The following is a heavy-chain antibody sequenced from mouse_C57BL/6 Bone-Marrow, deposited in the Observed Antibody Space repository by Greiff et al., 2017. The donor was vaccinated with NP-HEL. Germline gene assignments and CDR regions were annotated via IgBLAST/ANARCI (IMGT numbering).Heavy chain of an antibody. Sequence: QVQLQQPGAELVKPGASVKMSCKASGYTFTSYWITWVKQRPGQGLEWIGDIYPGSGSTNYNEKFKCKATLTVDTASSTAYMQLSSLTSEDSAVYDGARPPDPDYAMDDGGQGTSVTGSS. CDR2: IYPGSGST. V-gene: IGHV1-55*01. J-gene: IGHJ4*01. CDR3: ARPPDPDYAMDD. CDR1: GYTFTSYW.